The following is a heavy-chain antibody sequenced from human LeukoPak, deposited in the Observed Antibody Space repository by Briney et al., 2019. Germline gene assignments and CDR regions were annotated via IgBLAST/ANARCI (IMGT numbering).Heavy chain of an antibody. V-gene: IGHV4-39*01. Sequence: SETLSLTCTVSGGSISSSSYYWGWIRQPPGKGLEWIGSIYYSGSTYYNPSLKSRVTISVHTSKNQFSLKLSSVTAADTAVYYCARRLAEESYYFDYWGQGTLVTVSS. D-gene: IGHD3-3*02. CDR1: GGSISSSSYY. CDR3: ARRLAEESYYFDY. CDR2: IYYSGST. J-gene: IGHJ4*02.